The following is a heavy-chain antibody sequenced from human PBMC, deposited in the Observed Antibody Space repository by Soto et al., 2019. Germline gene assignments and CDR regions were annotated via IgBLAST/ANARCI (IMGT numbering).Heavy chain of an antibody. Sequence: EVQLVESGGGMVQPGGSLRLSCATSGISFSSYWMSWVRQAPGKGQEWVANIKQDGGEKYYVDSVKGRFTISRDNAKKSLYLQMNSLRVEDTAVYYCVREGWSTGRYYFDYWGQGTLVTVSS. D-gene: IGHD6-19*01. CDR3: VREGWSTGRYYFDY. CDR2: IKQDGGEK. CDR1: GISFSSYW. J-gene: IGHJ4*02. V-gene: IGHV3-7*04.